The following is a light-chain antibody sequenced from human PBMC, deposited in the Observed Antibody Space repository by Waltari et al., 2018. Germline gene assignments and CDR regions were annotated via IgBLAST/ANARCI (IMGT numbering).Light chain of an antibody. Sequence: QSALTQPASVSGSPGQSITISCTGTSSDVGVYNYVSWYQQHPGKAPKLMIYDVTKRPSVVSDRFSGSKSGNTASLTISGLQAEDEADYYCCSYTTSSAWVFGGGTKLTVL. CDR2: DVT. CDR3: CSYTTSSAWV. V-gene: IGLV2-14*01. CDR1: SSDVGVYNY. J-gene: IGLJ3*02.